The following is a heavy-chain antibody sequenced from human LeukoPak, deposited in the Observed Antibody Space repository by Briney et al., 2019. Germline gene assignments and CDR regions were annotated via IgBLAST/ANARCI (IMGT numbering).Heavy chain of an antibody. V-gene: IGHV4-34*01. D-gene: IGHD6-13*01. CDR3: ARGIAYYYYYMDV. CDR2: INHSGST. Sequence: SETLSLTCAVYGGSFSGYYWSWIRQPPGKGLEWTGEINHSGSTNYNPSLKSRVTISVDTSKNQFSLKLSSVTAADTAVYYCARGIAYYYYYMDVWGKGTTVTVSS. J-gene: IGHJ6*03. CDR1: GGSFSGYY.